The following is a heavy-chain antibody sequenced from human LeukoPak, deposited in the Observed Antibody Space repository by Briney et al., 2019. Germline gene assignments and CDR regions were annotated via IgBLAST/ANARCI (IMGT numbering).Heavy chain of an antibody. CDR2: IRYDGSNK. Sequence: GGSLRLSCAASGFTFSSYGMHWVRQAPGKGLEWVAFIRYDGSNKYYADSVKGRFTISRDNSKNTLYLQMNSLRAEDTAVYYCAKGGRFLEWPRASDYWGQGTLVTVSS. CDR3: AKGGRFLEWPRASDY. V-gene: IGHV3-30*02. D-gene: IGHD3-3*01. CDR1: GFTFSSYG. J-gene: IGHJ4*02.